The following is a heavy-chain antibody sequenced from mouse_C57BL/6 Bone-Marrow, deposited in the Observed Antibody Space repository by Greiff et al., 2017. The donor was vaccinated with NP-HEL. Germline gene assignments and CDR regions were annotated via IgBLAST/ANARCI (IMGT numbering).Heavy chain of an antibody. CDR2: INPSNGGT. J-gene: IGHJ4*01. D-gene: IGHD1-1*01. CDR3: ARHYGTDY. V-gene: IGHV1-53*01. Sequence: VQLQESGPELVKPGDSVKISCKASGYTFTSYWMHWVKQRPGQGLEWIGNINPSNGGTNYNEKFKSKATLTVDKSSSTAYMQLSSLTSEDSAVYCCARHYGTDYWGQGTSVTVSS. CDR1: GYTFTSYW.